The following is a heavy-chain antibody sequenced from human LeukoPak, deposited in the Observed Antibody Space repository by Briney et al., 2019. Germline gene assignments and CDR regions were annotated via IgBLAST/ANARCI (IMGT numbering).Heavy chain of an antibody. J-gene: IGHJ5*02. CDR1: GYTFTSYG. CDR3: ARLSMGTTGPP. D-gene: IGHD4-17*01. Sequence: ASVKVSCKASGYTFTSYGISWVRQAPGQGLEWMGWINPNSGGTNYAQKFQGRVTMTRDTSISTAYMELSRLRSDDTAVYYCARLSMGTTGPPWGQGTLVTVSS. V-gene: IGHV1-2*02. CDR2: INPNSGGT.